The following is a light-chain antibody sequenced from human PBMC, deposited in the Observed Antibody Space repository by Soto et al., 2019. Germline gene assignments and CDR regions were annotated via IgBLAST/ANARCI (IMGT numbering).Light chain of an antibody. CDR2: TNN. Sequence: QSVLTQPASVSGSPGQSVTISCTGSSSNIGSNTVNWYQQLPGTAPKLLIFTNNQRPSGVPDRFSGSKSGTSGSLAISGLQSEDEADYYCAAWDDSLNGYVFGAGTKVTAL. CDR1: SSNIGSNT. CDR3: AAWDDSLNGYV. V-gene: IGLV1-44*01. J-gene: IGLJ1*01.